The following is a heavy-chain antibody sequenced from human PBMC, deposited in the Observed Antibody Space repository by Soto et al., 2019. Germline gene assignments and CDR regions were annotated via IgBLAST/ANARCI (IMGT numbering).Heavy chain of an antibody. CDR1: NGSISSSGYY. D-gene: IGHD6-6*01. CDR2: IYYSGST. Sequence: QVQLQESGPGLAKPSQTLSLTCNISNGSISSSGYYWSWIRQHPGQGLEWIGYIYYSGSTYYNPSLKSRVTISVDTSKNQFSLKLGSVTAADMSIYYCAGGSSKAWFHPLGQGTLVTVSS. J-gene: IGHJ5*02. CDR3: AGGSSKAWFHP. V-gene: IGHV4-31*03.